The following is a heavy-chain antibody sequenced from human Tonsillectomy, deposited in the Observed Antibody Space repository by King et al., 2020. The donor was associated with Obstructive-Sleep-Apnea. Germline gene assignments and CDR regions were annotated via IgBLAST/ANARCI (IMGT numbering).Heavy chain of an antibody. CDR3: ARHRGVEDYGGYGDYFDY. CDR1: GGSISNYY. J-gene: IGHJ4*02. V-gene: IGHV4-59*08. Sequence: QVQLQESGPGLVKPSETLSLTCTVSGGSISNYYWCWIRQPPGKGLEWIGYMYYSGNTNFNPSLKSRVTISADTSKIQFSLRLSSVTAADTAVYYCARHRGVEDYGGYGDYFDYWGQGTLVTVSS. D-gene: IGHD5-12*01. CDR2: MYYSGNT.